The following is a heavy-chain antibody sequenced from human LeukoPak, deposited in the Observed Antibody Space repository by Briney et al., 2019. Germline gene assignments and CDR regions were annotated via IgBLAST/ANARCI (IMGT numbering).Heavy chain of an antibody. CDR1: GFTVSSFW. CDR2: IKQDGNEK. D-gene: IGHD6-6*01. V-gene: IGHV3-7*01. J-gene: IGHJ4*02. CDR3: ARVSQRMPARNPLDY. Sequence: GGSLRLSCAASGFTVSSFWMSWVRQAPGKGLEWVANIKQDGNEKHYVDSVKGRFTISRDNAKNSLYLQMNSLRAEDTAVYYCARVSQRMPARNPLDYWGQGTLVTVSS.